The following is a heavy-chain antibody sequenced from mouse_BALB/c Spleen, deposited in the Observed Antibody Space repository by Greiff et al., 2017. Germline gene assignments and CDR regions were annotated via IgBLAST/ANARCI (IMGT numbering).Heavy chain of an antibody. CDR1: GFNIKDTY. D-gene: IGHD1-1*01. CDR2: IDPANGNT. V-gene: IGHV14-3*02. Sequence: EVQLQQSGAELVKPGASVKLSCTASGFNIKDTYMHWVKQRPEQGLEWIGRIDPANGNTKYDPKFQGKATITADTSSNTAYLQLSSLTSEDTAVYYCARPYGSSYYFDYWGQGTTLTVSS. CDR3: ARPYGSSYYFDY. J-gene: IGHJ2*01.